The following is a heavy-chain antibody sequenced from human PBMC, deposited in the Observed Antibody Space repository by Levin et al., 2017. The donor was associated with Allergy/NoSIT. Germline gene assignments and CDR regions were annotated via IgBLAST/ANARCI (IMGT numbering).Heavy chain of an antibody. CDR1: GFTFSDYY. CDR2: ISSSSSYT. V-gene: IGHV3-11*05. J-gene: IGHJ3*02. CDR3: AREIGQAFDI. Sequence: GESLKISCAASGFTFSDYYMSWIRQAPGKGLEWVSYISSSSSYTNYADSVKGRFTISRDNAKNSLYLQMNSLRAEDTAMYYCAREIGQAFDIWGQGTMVTVSS.